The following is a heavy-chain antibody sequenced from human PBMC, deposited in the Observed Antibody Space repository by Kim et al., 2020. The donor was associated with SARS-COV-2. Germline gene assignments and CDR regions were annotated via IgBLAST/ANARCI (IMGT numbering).Heavy chain of an antibody. D-gene: IGHD6-13*01. CDR1: GFTFSGYW. V-gene: IGHV3-7*03. Sequence: GGSLRLSCAASGFTFSGYWMSRVRQAPGKGLEWVANINQDGSERYYVDSLKGRFTVSRDNTKNTLYLQMNNLRADDTAVYYCAKPSSSWLDWYFDLWGRGTLVTVSP. CDR3: AKPSSSWLDWYFDL. J-gene: IGHJ2*01. CDR2: INQDGSER.